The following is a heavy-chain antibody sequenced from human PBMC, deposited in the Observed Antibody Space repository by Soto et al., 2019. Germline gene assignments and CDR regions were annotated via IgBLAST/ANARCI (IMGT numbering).Heavy chain of an antibody. V-gene: IGHV3-21*06. D-gene: IGHD5-18*01. CDR3: AGDWGYSYGYAFDI. Sequence: PVASLRLSFATSGITFSNYNMNFVRQSPGKGLEWVSFISAAASHMYSADSVKGRFIISRDNTKISLYLQMNSLRVEDTAVYYCAGDWGYSYGYAFDIWGQGT. CDR2: ISAAASHM. CDR1: GITFSNYN. J-gene: IGHJ3*02.